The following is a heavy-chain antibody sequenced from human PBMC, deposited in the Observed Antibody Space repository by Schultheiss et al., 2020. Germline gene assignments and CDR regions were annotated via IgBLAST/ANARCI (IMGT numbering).Heavy chain of an antibody. CDR2: ISSSGSYI. CDR1: GFTFISYA. CDR3: ARGYGNYGAYYFDY. V-gene: IGHV3-21*06. D-gene: IGHD1-7*01. J-gene: IGHJ4*02. Sequence: GGSLRLSCAASGFTFISYAMNWVRQAPGKGLEWVSSISSSGSYIYYADSMKGRFTISRDNAKNSLYLQMNSLRAEDTAVYYCARGYGNYGAYYFDYWGQGTLVTVYS.